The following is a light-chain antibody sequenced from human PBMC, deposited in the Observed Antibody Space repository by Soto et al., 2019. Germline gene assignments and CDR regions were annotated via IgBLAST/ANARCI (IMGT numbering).Light chain of an antibody. CDR1: QSINNN. J-gene: IGKJ5*01. CDR3: HQYNDWPPIT. CDR2: YAS. V-gene: IGKV3-15*01. Sequence: EIMMTQSPATVSVSPGESASLSCRASQSINNNLAWYQQKPGQVPRLLIYYASTRATGVPVRFSGSGSGTEFTLTISSLQSEDFALYYCHQYNDWPPITFGQGTRLEIK.